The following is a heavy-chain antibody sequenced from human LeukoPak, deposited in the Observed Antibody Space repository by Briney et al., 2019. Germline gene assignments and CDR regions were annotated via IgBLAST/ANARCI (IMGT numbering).Heavy chain of an antibody. CDR2: ISGGGGST. V-gene: IGHV3-23*01. J-gene: IGHJ4*02. Sequence: PGGSLRLSCAASGFTFSSYAMSWVRQAPGKGLKWVSTISGGGGSTNYADSVKGRFTISRDNSKNTLYLQMNSLRAEDTAVYYCARESSSWALLTVGYYFDYWGQGTLVTVSS. D-gene: IGHD6-13*01. CDR3: ARESSSWALLTVGYYFDY. CDR1: GFTFSSYA.